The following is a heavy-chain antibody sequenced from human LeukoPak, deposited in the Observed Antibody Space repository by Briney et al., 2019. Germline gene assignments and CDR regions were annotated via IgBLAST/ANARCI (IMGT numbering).Heavy chain of an antibody. J-gene: IGHJ3*02. V-gene: IGHV1-2*02. D-gene: IGHD6-6*01. CDR2: IYPYSGDT. CDR1: GYTFTGYY. CDR3: AGDRNSGSSLDI. Sequence: ASVKVSCKASGYTFTGYYIHWVRQAPGQGLEWMGWIYPYSGDTNYAQNFQGRVTMTRDTSISTAYMELSSLKSDDTAVYYCAGDRNSGSSLDIWGQGTMLTVPS.